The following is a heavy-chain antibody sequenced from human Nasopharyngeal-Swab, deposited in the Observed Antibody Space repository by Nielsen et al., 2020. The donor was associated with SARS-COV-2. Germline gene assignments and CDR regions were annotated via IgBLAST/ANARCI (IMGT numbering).Heavy chain of an antibody. CDR1: GYTFTSYA. Sequence: ASVKVSCKASGYTFTSYAMHWVRQAPGQRLEWMGWINAGNGNTKYSQKFQGRVTITRDTSASTAYMELSSLRSEDTAVYYCARSEVYDILTGYTTPYWYFDLWGRGTLVTVSS. D-gene: IGHD3-9*01. CDR3: ARSEVYDILTGYTTPYWYFDL. CDR2: INAGNGNT. J-gene: IGHJ2*01. V-gene: IGHV1-3*01.